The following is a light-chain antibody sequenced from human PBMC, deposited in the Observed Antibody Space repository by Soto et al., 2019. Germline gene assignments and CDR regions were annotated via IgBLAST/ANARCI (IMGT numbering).Light chain of an antibody. V-gene: IGLV2-14*03. Sequence: QSVLTQSASVSGSPGQSITISCTGTSSDVGGYIYVSWYQQHPGKAPKLMIYDVSYRASGVSNRFPGSKSGNSASLTISGLQAEDEADYYCSSYTSSNTVIFGGGTKLTVL. CDR3: SSYTSSNTVI. CDR1: SSDVGGYIY. CDR2: DVS. J-gene: IGLJ2*01.